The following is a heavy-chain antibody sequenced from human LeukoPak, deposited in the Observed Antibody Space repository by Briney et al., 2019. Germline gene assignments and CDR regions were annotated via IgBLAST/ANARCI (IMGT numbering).Heavy chain of an antibody. J-gene: IGHJ4*02. CDR2: IYSGGNT. CDR3: AKWGDYDVLTGYYVSDY. CDR1: GFSVSSNY. D-gene: IGHD3-9*01. V-gene: IGHV3-53*01. Sequence: GGSLRLSCAASGFSVSSNYMSWVRQAPGKGLEGVSVIYSGGNTYYADSVKGRFTISRDNSKNTVFLQMNSLRAEDTAVYYCAKWGDYDVLTGYYVSDYWGQGTLVTVSS.